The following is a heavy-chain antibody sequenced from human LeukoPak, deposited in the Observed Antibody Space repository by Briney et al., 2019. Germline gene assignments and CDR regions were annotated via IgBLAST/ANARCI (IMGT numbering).Heavy chain of an antibody. D-gene: IGHD5-12*01. Sequence: GGSLRLSCAASGSTFSSYWMSWVRQAPGKGLEWVANIKQDGSEKYYVASVKGRFTISRDNAKNSLYLQMNSLRAEDTAVYYCARALATGPYFDYWGQGTLVTVSS. V-gene: IGHV3-7*01. CDR2: IKQDGSEK. CDR3: ARALATGPYFDY. J-gene: IGHJ4*02. CDR1: GSTFSSYW.